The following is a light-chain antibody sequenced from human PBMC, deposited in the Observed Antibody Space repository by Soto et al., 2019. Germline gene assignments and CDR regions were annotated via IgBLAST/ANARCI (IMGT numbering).Light chain of an antibody. CDR2: GAS. CDR3: KPYNNWPPMYT. V-gene: IGKV3-15*01. J-gene: IGKJ2*01. Sequence: EIVMTQSPATLSVSPGERATLSCRASQSVSSNLAWYQQKPGQAPSLLIYGASTRATGIPARFSGSGSGTEFTLTISSLQSADFAVYYCKPYNNWPPMYTFGPGTKLEIK. CDR1: QSVSSN.